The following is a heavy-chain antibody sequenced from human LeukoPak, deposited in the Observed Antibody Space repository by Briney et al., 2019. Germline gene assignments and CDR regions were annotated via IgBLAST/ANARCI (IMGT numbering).Heavy chain of an antibody. Sequence: SETLSLTCTVSGGSFNSGSYYWSWIRQPAGKGLEWIGNSYYSGSTKYNPSLKSRVTISVDTSKNQFSLKLSSVTAADTAVYYCARHLYYDYVWGSYRYWFDPLGQGTLVTVSS. J-gene: IGHJ5*02. CDR2: SYYSGST. CDR1: GGSFNSGSYY. D-gene: IGHD3-16*02. CDR3: ARHLYYDYVWGSYRYWFDP. V-gene: IGHV4-61*10.